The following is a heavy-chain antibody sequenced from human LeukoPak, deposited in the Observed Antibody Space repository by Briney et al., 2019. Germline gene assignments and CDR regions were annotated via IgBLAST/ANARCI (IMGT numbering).Heavy chain of an antibody. CDR2: ISGSGGST. J-gene: IGHJ4*02. D-gene: IGHD3-22*01. V-gene: IGHV3-23*01. CDR1: GFTFSSYA. Sequence: GGSLRLSCAASGFTFSSYAMSWVRQAPGKGLEWVSAISGSGGSTYYADSVKGRFTISRDNSKNTLYLQMNSLRAEDTAVYYCAKDPEYYYDSSGYWNYWGQGTLVTVSS. CDR3: AKDPEYYYDSSGYWNY.